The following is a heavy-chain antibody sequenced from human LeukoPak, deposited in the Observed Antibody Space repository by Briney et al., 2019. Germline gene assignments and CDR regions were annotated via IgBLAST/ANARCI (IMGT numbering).Heavy chain of an antibody. CDR3: VKDLRSDFMGVLSRYLSY. Sequence: SGGSLRLSCSASGFAFSSFAMHWVRQAPGKGPEYVAAISRNGGSTYYADSVKGRFTISRDNSKNTLYLQMSSLRAEDTAVYLCVKDLRSDFMGVLSRYLSYWGQGTLVTVSS. CDR1: GFAFSSFA. CDR2: ISRNGGST. V-gene: IGHV3-64D*09. J-gene: IGHJ4*02. D-gene: IGHD2/OR15-2a*01.